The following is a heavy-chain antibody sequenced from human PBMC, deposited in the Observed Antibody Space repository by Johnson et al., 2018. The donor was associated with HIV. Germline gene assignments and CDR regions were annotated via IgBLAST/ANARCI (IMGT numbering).Heavy chain of an antibody. CDR1: GFTFDDYG. CDR2: ISYDGSNK. CDR3: ARVGYHDAFDI. J-gene: IGHJ3*02. Sequence: QVQLVESGGGVVRPGGSLRLSCAASGFTFDDYGMSWVRQAPGKGLEWVAVISYDGSNKYYADSVKGRFTISRDNSKNTLYLQMNSLRAEDTAVYYCARVGYHDAFDIWGQGTMVTVAS. V-gene: IGHV3-30*03. D-gene: IGHD3-16*02.